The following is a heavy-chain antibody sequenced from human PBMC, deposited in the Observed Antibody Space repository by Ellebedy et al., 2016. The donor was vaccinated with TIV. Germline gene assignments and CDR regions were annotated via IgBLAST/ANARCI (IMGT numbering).Heavy chain of an antibody. J-gene: IGHJ4*02. CDR3: ARDSAATTATIDY. CDR2: ISAYNGNT. V-gene: IGHV1-18*04. CDR1: GYTFTGYY. D-gene: IGHD6-13*01. Sequence: AASVKVSCKASGYTFTGYYMHWVRQAPRQGLEWMGWISAYNGNTNYAQKLQGRVTMTTDTSTSTAYMELRSLRSDDTAVYYCARDSAATTATIDYWGQGTLVTVSS.